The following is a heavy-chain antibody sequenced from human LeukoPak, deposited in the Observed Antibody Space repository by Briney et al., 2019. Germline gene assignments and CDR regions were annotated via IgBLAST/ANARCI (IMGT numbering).Heavy chain of an antibody. CDR1: GFTFSSYS. D-gene: IGHD3-3*01. J-gene: IGHJ5*02. V-gene: IGHV3-21*01. CDR2: ISSSSSYI. CDR3: ARDLATYYDFWSGYSTARNWFDP. Sequence: GGSLRLSCAASGFTFSSYSMNWVRQAPGKGLEWVSSISSSSSYIYYADSVKGRFTISRDNAKNSLYLQMNSLRAEDTAVYYCARDLATYYDFWSGYSTARNWFDPWGQGTLVTVSS.